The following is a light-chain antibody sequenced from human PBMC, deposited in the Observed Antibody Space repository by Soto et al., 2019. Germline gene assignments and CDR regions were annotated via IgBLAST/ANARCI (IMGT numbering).Light chain of an antibody. V-gene: IGLV1-40*01. J-gene: IGLJ3*02. Sequence: QSVLTQPPSVSGAPGQWVTISCTGSSSNIGAGYAVHWYQQLPGTAPKLLIYGNYNRPSGVPDRFTGSKYGTSASLAINGLQAEDEADYYCQSYDQTLSGSVFGGGTKVTVL. CDR3: QSYDQTLSGSV. CDR2: GNY. CDR1: SSNIGAGYA.